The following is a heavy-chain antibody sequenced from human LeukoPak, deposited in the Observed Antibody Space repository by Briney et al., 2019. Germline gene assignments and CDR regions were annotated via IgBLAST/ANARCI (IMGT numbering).Heavy chain of an antibody. Sequence: HPGGSLRLSCAASGFTFSSYAMHWVRQAPGKGLEWVAVISYDGSNKYYADSVKGRFTISRDNSKNTLYLQMNSLRAEDTAVYYCARVGRTYYYDSSVPDFDYWGQGTLVTVSS. D-gene: IGHD3-22*01. V-gene: IGHV3-30-3*01. CDR1: GFTFSSYA. CDR3: ARVGRTYYYDSSVPDFDY. J-gene: IGHJ4*02. CDR2: ISYDGSNK.